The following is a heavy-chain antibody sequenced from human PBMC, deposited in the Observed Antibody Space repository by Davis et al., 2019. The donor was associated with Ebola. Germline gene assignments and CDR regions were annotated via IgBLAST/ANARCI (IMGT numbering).Heavy chain of an antibody. Sequence: PGGSLRLSCAASGFTFSNYAMYWVRQAPGKGLEWVSHVAAAGDHISYAAFVEGRLITSRDNAKNSLYLQMNSLRAADTAVYYCARDPTRTYYDFWSGSSDYYYGMDVWGQGTTVTVSS. J-gene: IGHJ6*02. CDR1: GFTFSNYA. V-gene: IGHV3-21*05. CDR3: ARDPTRTYYDFWSGSSDYYYGMDV. CDR2: VAAAGDHI. D-gene: IGHD3-3*01.